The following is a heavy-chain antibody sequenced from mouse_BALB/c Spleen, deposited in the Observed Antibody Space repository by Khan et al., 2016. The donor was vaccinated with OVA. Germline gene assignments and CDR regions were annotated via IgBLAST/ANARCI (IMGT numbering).Heavy chain of an antibody. CDR2: MSSGSSTI. Sequence: EVELVESGGGLVQPGGSRKLSCAASGFTFSNFGMHWVRQAPKKGLEWVAYMSSGSSTIYYVATVKGRFTISRDNLKNLLFLQMTSLRSEDTAMYYCARSGGNFHWYFDVWGAGTSVTVSS. D-gene: IGHD3-1*01. V-gene: IGHV5-17*02. CDR1: GFTFSNFG. CDR3: ARSGGNFHWYFDV. J-gene: IGHJ1*01.